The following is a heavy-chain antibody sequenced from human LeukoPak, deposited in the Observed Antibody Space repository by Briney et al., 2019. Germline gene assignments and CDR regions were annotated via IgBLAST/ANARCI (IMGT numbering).Heavy chain of an antibody. D-gene: IGHD6-19*01. V-gene: IGHV1-8*01. CDR1: GYTFTRYD. CDR3: ARGTPTDAYSSGWYW. Sequence: GASVKVSCKASGYTFTRYDINWVPQATGQGLEWMGWMNPNSGNTGYAQKFQGRVTMTRNTSISTAYMELRSLRSEDTAVYYCARGTPTDAYSSGWYWWGQGTLVTVSS. J-gene: IGHJ4*02. CDR2: MNPNSGNT.